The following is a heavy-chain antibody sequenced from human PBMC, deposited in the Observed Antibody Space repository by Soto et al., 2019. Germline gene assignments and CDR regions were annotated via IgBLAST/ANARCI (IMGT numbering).Heavy chain of an antibody. CDR3: ALAERATATTVVDAFDI. D-gene: IGHD1-1*01. V-gene: IGHV4-34*01. Sequence: QVQLKQWGAGLLKPSETLSLTCAVFGGSVNSGNYYWSWIRQPPGKGLEWIGAMSHSGGTHFNPSPKSRVTISVDTSKNQFSLKMSSMTPADTALYYCALAERATATTVVDAFDIWGPGTMVTVSS. J-gene: IGHJ3*02. CDR2: MSHSGGT. CDR1: GGSVNSGNYY.